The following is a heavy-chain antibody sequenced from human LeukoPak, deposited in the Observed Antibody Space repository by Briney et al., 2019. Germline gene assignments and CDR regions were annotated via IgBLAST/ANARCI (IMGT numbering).Heavy chain of an antibody. V-gene: IGHV4-59*03. CDR2: IYDSGST. CDR3: TKYGTSPYVSTLFGY. CDR1: GDSISSYY. J-gene: IGHJ4*02. Sequence: SETLSLTCTVSGDSISSYYWSWIRQPPGKGLEWIGNIYDSGSTDYNPSLTSRVTISADKTKNKFSLRRSSVTAAHTAVHYDTKYGTSPYVSTLFGYWGQGTLVTVSS. D-gene: IGHD6-6*01.